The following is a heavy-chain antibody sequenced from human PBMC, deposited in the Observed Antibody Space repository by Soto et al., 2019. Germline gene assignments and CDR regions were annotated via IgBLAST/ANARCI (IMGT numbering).Heavy chain of an antibody. J-gene: IGHJ6*02. CDR3: ARGLVAGLYYYYYGMDV. V-gene: IGHV4-59*01. CDR2: IYYSGST. D-gene: IGHD6-19*01. CDR1: AGFLSRSE. Sequence: TRTVSAGFLSRSEQRLIRLPPGKGLEWIGYIYYSGSTNYNPSLKSRVTISVDTSKNQFSLKLSSVTAADTAVYYCARGLVAGLYYYYYGMDVWGQGTTVT.